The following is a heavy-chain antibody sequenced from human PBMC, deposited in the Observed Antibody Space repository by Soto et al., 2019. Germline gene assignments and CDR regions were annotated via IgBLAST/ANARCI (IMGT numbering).Heavy chain of an antibody. D-gene: IGHD2-2*01. Sequence: QVQLQESGPGLVKPSETLSLTCTVSGGSVSSGSYYWSWIRQPPGKGLEWIGYIYYSGSTNYNPSLKSRVTISVDTSKNQFSLKLSSVTAADTAVYYCARATTFPRSHIVVVPAARLWWFDPWGQGTLVTVSS. J-gene: IGHJ5*02. CDR2: IYYSGST. CDR1: GGSVSSGSYY. CDR3: ARATTFPRSHIVVVPAARLWWFDP. V-gene: IGHV4-61*01.